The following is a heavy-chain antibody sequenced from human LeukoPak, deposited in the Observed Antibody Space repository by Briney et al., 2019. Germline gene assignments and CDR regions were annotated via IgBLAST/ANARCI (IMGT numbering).Heavy chain of an antibody. V-gene: IGHV3-21*01. CDR3: ARDHPGPVGPPLRFDP. J-gene: IGHJ5*02. CDR1: GFTFSSYS. Sequence: PGGSLRLSCAASGFTFSSYSMNWVRQAPGKGLEWVSSISSSSSYIYYADSVKSRFTISRDNAKNSLYLQMNSLRAEDTAVYYCARDHPGPVGPPLRFDPWGQGTLVTVSS. CDR2: ISSSSSYI. D-gene: IGHD1-1*01.